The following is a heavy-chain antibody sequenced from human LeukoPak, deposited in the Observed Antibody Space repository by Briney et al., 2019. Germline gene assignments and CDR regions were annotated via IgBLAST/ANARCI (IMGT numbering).Heavy chain of an antibody. CDR1: GFTFSDYA. Sequence: GGSLRLSCAASGFTFSDYAMTWVRQAPGKGLEWVSSISSSSSYIYYADSVKGRFTISRDNAKNSLYLQMNSLRAEDTAVYYCASFQTTIFDYWGQGTLVTVSS. V-gene: IGHV3-21*01. D-gene: IGHD5-12*01. CDR2: ISSSSSYI. J-gene: IGHJ4*02. CDR3: ASFQTTIFDY.